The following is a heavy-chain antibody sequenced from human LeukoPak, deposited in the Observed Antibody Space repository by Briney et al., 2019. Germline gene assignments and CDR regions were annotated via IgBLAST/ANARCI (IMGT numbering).Heavy chain of an antibody. CDR3: ARDLGTVVTLYYFDY. CDR1: GYTFTGYY. V-gene: IGHV1-2*02. CDR2: ISPNSGGT. D-gene: IGHD4-23*01. Sequence: ASVKVSCKASGYTFTGYYMLWVRQAPGQGLEWMGWISPNSGGTNYAQKFQGRVTMTRDTSISTAYMELSRLRSDDTAVYYCARDLGTVVTLYYFDYWGQGTLVTVSS. J-gene: IGHJ4*02.